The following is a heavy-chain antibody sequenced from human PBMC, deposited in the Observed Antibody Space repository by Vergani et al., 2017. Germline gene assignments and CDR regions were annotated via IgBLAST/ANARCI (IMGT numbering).Heavy chain of an antibody. CDR2: IWYDGSKE. D-gene: IGHD1-26*01. V-gene: IGHV3-33*06. J-gene: IGHJ4*02. CDR1: GFTLSSHA. Sequence: QVQLEESGGGVVQPGRSLRLSCAGSGFTLSSHAMHWVRQAPGKGLEWVAFIWYDGSKEYYADSVKGRFTISRDNSKNTLYLQMNSLRAEDTAVYYCAKLPSGRIVGPLYYFDSWGQGTLVTVSS. CDR3: AKLPSGRIVGPLYYFDS.